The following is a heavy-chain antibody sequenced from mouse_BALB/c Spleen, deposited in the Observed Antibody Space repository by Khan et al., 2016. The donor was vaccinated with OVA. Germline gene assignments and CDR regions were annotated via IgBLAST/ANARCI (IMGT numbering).Heavy chain of an antibody. CDR3: TSHLTGSFAY. Sequence: EVELVESGGDLVKPGGSLKLPCAASGFTFSNYGMSWVRQTPDKRLEWVATISSDGTYTYYPDSVTGRFTISRNNAKNTLYLQMSSLKSEDTAMYYCTSHLTGSFAYWGQGTLVTVAA. D-gene: IGHD4-1*01. V-gene: IGHV5-6*01. CDR2: ISSDGTYT. J-gene: IGHJ3*01. CDR1: GFTFSNYG.